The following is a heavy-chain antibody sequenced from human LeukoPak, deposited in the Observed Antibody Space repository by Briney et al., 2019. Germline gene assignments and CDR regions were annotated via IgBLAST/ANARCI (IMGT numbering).Heavy chain of an antibody. CDR1: GFTFSSYA. CDR2: ISGSGGST. V-gene: IGHV3-23*01. CDR3: AKDPDFGYNYEVFDY. J-gene: IGHJ4*02. Sequence: GGSLRLSCAASGFTFSSYAMSWVRQAPGKGLEWVSAISGSGGSTYYADSVKGRFTISRDNSKNTLYLQMNSLRAEDTAVYYCAKDPDFGYNYEVFDYWGQGTLVTVSS. D-gene: IGHD5-24*01.